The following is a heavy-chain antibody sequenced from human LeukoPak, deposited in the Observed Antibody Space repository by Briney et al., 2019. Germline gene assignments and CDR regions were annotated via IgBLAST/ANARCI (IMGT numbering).Heavy chain of an antibody. Sequence: SETLSLTCIVSGGSITSYYWSWIRQPPGKGLEYIGYVFSSGNTNYNPSLKSRVTISLDTSKNQFSLKLRSVTAADTAVYYCARELYTNHDLLWFDPWGQGTLVTVSS. CDR2: VFSSGNT. J-gene: IGHJ5*02. V-gene: IGHV4-4*08. CDR1: GGSITSYY. D-gene: IGHD4-11*01. CDR3: ARELYTNHDLLWFDP.